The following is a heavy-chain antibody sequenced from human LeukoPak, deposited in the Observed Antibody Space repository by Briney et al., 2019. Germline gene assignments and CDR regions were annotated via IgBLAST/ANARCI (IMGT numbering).Heavy chain of an antibody. Sequence: GGSLRLSCVASGFXFSSYSINWVRQAPGKGLEWVSSISSSSNFIYYADSVKGRFTISRDNAKNSLYLQMNSLRAEDTAVYYCARAISDYDASDIWGQGTMVTVSS. J-gene: IGHJ3*02. CDR1: GFXFSSYS. CDR2: ISSSSNFI. D-gene: IGHD4-17*01. V-gene: IGHV3-21*01. CDR3: ARAISDYDASDI.